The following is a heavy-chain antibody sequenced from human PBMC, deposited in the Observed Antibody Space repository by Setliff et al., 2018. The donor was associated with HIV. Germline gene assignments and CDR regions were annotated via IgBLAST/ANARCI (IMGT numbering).Heavy chain of an antibody. CDR1: GFKFDDYG. CDR2: INWNGGSK. J-gene: IGHJ4*02. D-gene: IGHD3-10*01. CDR3: ATYYGSGNYYGSDY. Sequence: GSLRLSCAASGFKFDDYGMSWVRQAPGKGLEWVSGINWNGGSKGYGDSVKGRFTISRDNAKNSLYLELNSLRAEDTALYYCATYYGSGNYYGSDYWGQGTLVTVSS. V-gene: IGHV3-20*04.